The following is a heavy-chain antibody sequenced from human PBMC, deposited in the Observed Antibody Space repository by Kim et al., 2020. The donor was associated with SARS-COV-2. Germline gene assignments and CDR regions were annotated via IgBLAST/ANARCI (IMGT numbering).Heavy chain of an antibody. CDR1: GFIFSGSD. CDR2: IKTRPENYAT. Sequence: GGSLRLSCAASGFIFSGSDVHWVRQASGKGLEWVGGIKTRPENYATPSSTSPTGRFTISSDDSKNTAYLQMNSLIIEVTAVYYSLRRQTPESRGMDWGQG. CDR3: LRRQTPESRGMD. J-gene: IGHJ1*01. D-gene: IGHD6-25*01. V-gene: IGHV3-73*01.